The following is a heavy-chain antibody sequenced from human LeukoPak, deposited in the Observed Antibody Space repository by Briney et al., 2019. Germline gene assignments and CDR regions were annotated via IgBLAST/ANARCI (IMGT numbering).Heavy chain of an antibody. V-gene: IGHV1-18*01. CDR3: ARISSYYDSSGEFDY. J-gene: IGHJ4*02. D-gene: IGHD3-22*01. CDR1: GYTFTSYG. CDR2: ISAYNGNT. Sequence: GASVKVSCKASGYTFTSYGISWVRQAPGQGLEWMGWISAYNGNTNYAQKLQGRVTMTTDTSTSTAYLELRSLRSDDTAVYYCARISSYYDSSGEFDYWGQGALGTVSS.